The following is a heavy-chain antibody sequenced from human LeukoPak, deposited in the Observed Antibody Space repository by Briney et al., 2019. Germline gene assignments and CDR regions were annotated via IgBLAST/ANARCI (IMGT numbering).Heavy chain of an antibody. CDR2: ISLGNSTM. V-gene: IGHV3-48*02. Sequence: GGSLRLSCAASGFTFSSFTMIWARQVPGKGREWISYISLGNSTMFYADSVKGRFTISRDNAKNSLYLQMNSLRDDDTAVYYCARVGNGRSWDYWGQGTLVSVSS. J-gene: IGHJ4*02. D-gene: IGHD2-15*01. CDR1: GFTFSSFT. CDR3: ARVGNGRSWDY.